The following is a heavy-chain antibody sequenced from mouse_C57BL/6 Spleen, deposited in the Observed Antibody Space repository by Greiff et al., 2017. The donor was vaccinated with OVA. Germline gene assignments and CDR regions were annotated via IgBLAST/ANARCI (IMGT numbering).Heavy chain of an antibody. V-gene: IGHV1-42*01. CDR1: GYSFTGYY. CDR3: ARRESSGFDY. Sequence: EVQLVESGPELVKPGASVKISCKASGYSFTGYYMNWVKQSPEKSLEWIGEINPSTGGTTYNQKFKAKATLPVDKSSSTAYMQLKSLTSEDSAVYYCARRESSGFDYWGQGTTLTVSS. D-gene: IGHD3-2*02. J-gene: IGHJ2*01. CDR2: INPSTGGT.